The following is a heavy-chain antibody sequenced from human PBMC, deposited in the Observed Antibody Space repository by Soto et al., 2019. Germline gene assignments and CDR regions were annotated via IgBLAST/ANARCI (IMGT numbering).Heavy chain of an antibody. Sequence: ASVKVSCKASGYTFTGYYMHWVRQAPGQGLEWMGWINPNSGGTNYAQKFQGRVTMTRDTSISTAYMELSRLRSDDMAVYYCARPASGDSSGYLYGMDVWGQGTTVTVS. CDR3: ARPASGDSSGYLYGMDV. CDR1: GYTFTGYY. J-gene: IGHJ6*02. CDR2: INPNSGGT. V-gene: IGHV1-2*02. D-gene: IGHD3-22*01.